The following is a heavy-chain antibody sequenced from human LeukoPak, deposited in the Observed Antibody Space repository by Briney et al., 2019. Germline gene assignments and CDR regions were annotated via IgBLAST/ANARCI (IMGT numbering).Heavy chain of an antibody. CDR1: GGSISSGSYY. CDR3: ARGIPIVL. V-gene: IGHV4-39*01. CDR2: IYYSGST. D-gene: IGHD2-21*01. Sequence: SETLSLTCTVSGGSISSGSYYWGWIRQPPGKGLEWIGSIYYSGSTYYNPSLKSRVTISVDTSKNQFSLKLSSVTAADTAVYHCARGIPIVLWGQGTLVTVSS. J-gene: IGHJ4*02.